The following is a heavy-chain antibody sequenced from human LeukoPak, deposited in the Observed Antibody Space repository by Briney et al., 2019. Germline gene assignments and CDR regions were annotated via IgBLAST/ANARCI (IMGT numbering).Heavy chain of an antibody. D-gene: IGHD4-23*01. V-gene: IGHV4-4*09. J-gene: IGHJ4*02. Sequence: SETLSLTFTVSGGSISGYYWSWIRQPPGKGLEWIGYIYHSGSTDYNPSLKSRVTISVDTSKSQFSLKLTSVTAADTAVYYCATLTTVVTAYYFDYWGQGTLVTVSS. CDR2: IYHSGST. CDR3: ATLTTVVTAYYFDY. CDR1: GGSISGYY.